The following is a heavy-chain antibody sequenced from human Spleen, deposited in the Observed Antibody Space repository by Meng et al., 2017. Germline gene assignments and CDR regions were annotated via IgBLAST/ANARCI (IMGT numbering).Heavy chain of an antibody. CDR2: ISGSADST. Sequence: GGSLRLSCAASGFTFSKSAMSWVRQAPGKGLEWVSAISGSADSTDYADSVRGRFTISRDNSKSTLYVLMNSLRAEDTAVYYCAKGRPDSGNFYSYPYYYYAMDVWGQGTTVTVSS. J-gene: IGHJ6*02. CDR1: GFTFSKSA. D-gene: IGHD1-26*01. CDR3: AKGRPDSGNFYSYPYYYYAMDV. V-gene: IGHV3-23*01.